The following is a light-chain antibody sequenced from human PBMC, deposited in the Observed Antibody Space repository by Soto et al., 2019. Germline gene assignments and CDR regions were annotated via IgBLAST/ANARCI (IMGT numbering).Light chain of an antibody. CDR2: GDN. Sequence: QSVLTQPPSVSGAPGQRVTIPGPGTTPKIGSFYDVPWYRQLPGTVPKLLIYGDNNRPSGVPDRFSGSKSGTSASLAITGLQAEDEADYYCQSYDNSLSHVVFGGGTKLTVL. CDR3: QSYDNSLSHVV. J-gene: IGLJ2*01. V-gene: IGLV1-40*01. CDR1: TPKIGSFYD.